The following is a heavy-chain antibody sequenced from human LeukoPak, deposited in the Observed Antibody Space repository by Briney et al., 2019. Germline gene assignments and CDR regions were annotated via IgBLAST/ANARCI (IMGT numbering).Heavy chain of an antibody. J-gene: IGHJ4*02. V-gene: IGHV3-74*01. CDR3: VRGRLVNAAGHFDY. CDR1: GFTFSTYW. Sequence: PGGSLRLSCAASGFTFSTYWMHWVREAPGKGVVWVSRINTDGSSTNYADSVKGRFTISRDNAKNTVYLEMNSLRVEDTAVYYCVRGRLVNAAGHFDYWGQGTLVTVSS. CDR2: INTDGSST. D-gene: IGHD6-13*01.